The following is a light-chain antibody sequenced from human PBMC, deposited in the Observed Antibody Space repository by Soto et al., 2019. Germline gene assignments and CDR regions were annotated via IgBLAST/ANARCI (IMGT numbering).Light chain of an antibody. CDR3: QQYNNSPAFT. J-gene: IGKJ3*01. CDR1: QDVYDN. Sequence: DIQMTQSPASLSASVGDSVTISCQASQDVYDNLNWYQQKPGQAPRLLIYAASNLETGVPSRFSGSGSGTDFTLTINSLQPEDIAKYYCQQYNNSPAFTFGRGTKVDI. CDR2: AAS. V-gene: IGKV1-33*01.